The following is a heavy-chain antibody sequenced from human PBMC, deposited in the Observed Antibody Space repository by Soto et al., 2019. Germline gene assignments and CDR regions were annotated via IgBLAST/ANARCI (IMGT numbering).Heavy chain of an antibody. CDR3: AKEGYYDSSEWQAFDI. CDR2: ISGSGGST. D-gene: IGHD3-22*01. V-gene: IGHV3-23*01. CDR1: GFTFSSYA. J-gene: IGHJ3*02. Sequence: GGSLRLSCAASGFTFSSYAMSWVRQAPGKGLEWVSAISGSGGSTYYADSVKGRFTISRANSKNTLYLQMNSLRAEDTAVYYCAKEGYYDSSEWQAFDIWGQGTMVTVSS.